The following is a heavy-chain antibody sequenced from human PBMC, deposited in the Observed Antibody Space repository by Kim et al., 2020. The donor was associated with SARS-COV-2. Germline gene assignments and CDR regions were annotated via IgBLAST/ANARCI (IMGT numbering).Heavy chain of an antibody. CDR1: GFTFRDYA. D-gene: IGHD2-21*01. CDR2: LWYAGTAQ. J-gene: IGHJ5*02. V-gene: IGHV3-33*01. Sequence: GGSLRLSCEASGFTFRDYAMHWVRQAPGKGLEWVALLWYAGTAQYYSNSVKGRFTVSRDDPKNTLYLHMNSLKAEDTAVYYCARDLGLVVATTGRPNWLEPWGQGPLVTVSS. CDR3: ARDLGLVVATTGRPNWLEP.